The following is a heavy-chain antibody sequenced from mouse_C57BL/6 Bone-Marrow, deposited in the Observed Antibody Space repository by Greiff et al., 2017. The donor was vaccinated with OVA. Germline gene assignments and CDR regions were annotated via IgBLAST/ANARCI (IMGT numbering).Heavy chain of an antibody. CDR3: ARQTAQAPAWFAY. Sequence: VQLKESGPELVKPGASVKIPCKASGYTFTDYNMDWVKQSHGKSLEWIGDINPNNGGTIYNQKFKGKATLTVDKSSSTAYMELRSLTSEDTAVYYCARQTAQAPAWFAYWGQGTLVTVSA. CDR2: INPNNGGT. V-gene: IGHV1-18*01. D-gene: IGHD3-2*02. J-gene: IGHJ3*01. CDR1: GYTFTDYN.